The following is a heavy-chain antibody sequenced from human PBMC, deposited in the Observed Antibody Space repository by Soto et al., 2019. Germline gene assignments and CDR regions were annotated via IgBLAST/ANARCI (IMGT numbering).Heavy chain of an antibody. D-gene: IGHD2-21*01. CDR3: AKMDPYIPEVPFDY. CDR2: IYHSGNS. CDR1: GGSISSSNW. Sequence: QVQLQESGPGLVKPSGTLSLTCAVSGGSISSSNWWSWVRQPPGRGLEWIGEIYHSGNSNYNPSLKSRVTLSVDKSKTQSSLNLTSVTAADTAVYYWAKMDPYIPEVPFDYWGQGTLVTVSS. J-gene: IGHJ4*02. V-gene: IGHV4-4*02.